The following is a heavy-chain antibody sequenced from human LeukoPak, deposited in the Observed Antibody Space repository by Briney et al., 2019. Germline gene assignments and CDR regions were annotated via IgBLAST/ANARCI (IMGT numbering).Heavy chain of an antibody. D-gene: IGHD5-24*01. CDR1: GFTFSSYG. J-gene: IGHJ4*02. CDR2: IWYDGSNK. Sequence: PGRSLRLSCAASGFTFSSYGMHWVHRTPGKGLEWVAVIWYDGSNKYYADSVKGRFTISRDNSKNTLYLQMNSLRAEDTAVYYCARARWLQTYYFDYWGQGTLVTVSS. V-gene: IGHV3-33*01. CDR3: ARARWLQTYYFDY.